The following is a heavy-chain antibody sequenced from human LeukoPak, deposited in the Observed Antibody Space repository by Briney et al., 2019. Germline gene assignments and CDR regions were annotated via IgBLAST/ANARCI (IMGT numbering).Heavy chain of an antibody. V-gene: IGHV4-39*07. CDR1: GGSISSTSHY. CDR2: IYYSGTT. J-gene: IGHJ4*02. CDR3: ARGRVRFDAITMIVVVTTESNYFDY. Sequence: SETLSLTCTVSGGSISSTSHYWAWIRQPPGKGLEWFGSIYYSGTTYYNPSLRSRLTISVDTSKNQFSLKLSSVTAADTAVYYCARGRVRFDAITMIVVVTTESNYFDYWGQGTLVTVSS. D-gene: IGHD3-22*01.